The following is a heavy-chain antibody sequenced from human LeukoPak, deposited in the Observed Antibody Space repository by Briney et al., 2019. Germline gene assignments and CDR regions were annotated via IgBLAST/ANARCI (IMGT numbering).Heavy chain of an antibody. CDR1: GYSFTSYW. Sequence: GESLKISCKGSGYSFTSYWIGWVRQMPGKGLEWMGIIYPGDSDTRYSPSFQGQVTISADKSISTAYLQWSSLKASDTAMYYRAVSRIAAAAPGWFDPWGQGTLVTVSS. V-gene: IGHV5-51*01. D-gene: IGHD6-13*01. CDR3: AVSRIAAAAPGWFDP. CDR2: IYPGDSDT. J-gene: IGHJ5*02.